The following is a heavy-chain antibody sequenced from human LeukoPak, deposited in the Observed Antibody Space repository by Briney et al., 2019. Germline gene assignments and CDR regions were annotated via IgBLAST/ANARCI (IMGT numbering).Heavy chain of an antibody. CDR3: ARDQERGYSYGLDY. V-gene: IGHV1-69*13. CDR1: GGTFSSYA. D-gene: IGHD5-18*01. Sequence: GASVKVSCKASGGTFSSYAISWARQAPGQGLEWMGGIIPIFSTANYAQKFQGRVTITADESTSTAYMELSSLRSEDTAVYYCARDQERGYSYGLDYWGQGTLVTVSS. CDR2: IIPIFSTA. J-gene: IGHJ4*02.